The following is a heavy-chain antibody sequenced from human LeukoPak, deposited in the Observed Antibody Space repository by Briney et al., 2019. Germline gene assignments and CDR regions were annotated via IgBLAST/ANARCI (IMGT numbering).Heavy chain of an antibody. J-gene: IGHJ3*02. V-gene: IGHV4-4*07. CDR1: GGSISSYY. CDR3: ARGGIAAAFDI. CDR2: IYTSGST. D-gene: IGHD6-13*01. Sequence: SETLSLTCTVSGGSISSYYWSWIRQLAGKGLEWIGRIYTSGSTNYNPSPKSRVTMSVDTSKNQFSLKLSSVTAADTAVYYCARGGIAAAFDIWGQGTMVTVSS.